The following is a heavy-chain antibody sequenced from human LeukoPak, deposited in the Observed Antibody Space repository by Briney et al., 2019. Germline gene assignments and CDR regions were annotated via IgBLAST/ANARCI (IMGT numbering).Heavy chain of an antibody. CDR3: STYRLLDEPSEY. D-gene: IGHD1-26*01. Sequence: GGSLRLSCAASGLTVSSNSMSWVRQAPGKGLEWVSFIYSGGSTYYADSVKGRFTISRDNSKSTVSLQMSSLRAEDTAIYYCSTYRLLDEPSEYWGQGTLVTVSS. V-gene: IGHV3-53*01. CDR1: GLTVSSNS. CDR2: IYSGGST. J-gene: IGHJ4*02.